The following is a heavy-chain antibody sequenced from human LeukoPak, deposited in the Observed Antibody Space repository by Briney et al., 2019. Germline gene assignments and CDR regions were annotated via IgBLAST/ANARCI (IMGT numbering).Heavy chain of an antibody. CDR1: GYTFTSYG. CDR3: AREPLGVRIVGATYFDY. D-gene: IGHD1-26*01. CDR2: ISAYNGNT. Sequence: ASVKVSCKASGYTFTSYGISWVRQAPGQGLEGMGWISAYNGNTNHAQKLQGRVTMTTDTSTSTAYMELRSLRSDDTAVYYCAREPLGVRIVGATYFDYWGQGTLVTVSS. V-gene: IGHV1-18*01. J-gene: IGHJ4*02.